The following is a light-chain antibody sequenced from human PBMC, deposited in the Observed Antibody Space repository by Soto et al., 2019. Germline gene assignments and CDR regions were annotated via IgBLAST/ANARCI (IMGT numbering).Light chain of an antibody. Sequence: DIQMTQSPSSLSASVGDRVTITCRASQSISSYLNWYQQTQGRAPKLLIYAASNLVSGVPSRFSGSGSGTNFTLTISSLQPEDSATYYCQQSYRTPHTFGQGTKLETK. CDR2: AAS. V-gene: IGKV1-39*01. CDR3: QQSYRTPHT. J-gene: IGKJ2*01. CDR1: QSISSY.